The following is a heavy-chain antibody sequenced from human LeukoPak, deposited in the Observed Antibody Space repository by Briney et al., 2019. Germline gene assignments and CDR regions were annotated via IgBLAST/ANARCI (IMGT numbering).Heavy chain of an antibody. CDR3: ARHLDMMTTVTNY. J-gene: IGHJ4*02. CDR2: IYYSGST. V-gene: IGHV4-39*01. Sequence: SGTLSLTCTVSGGSISSSSYYWGWIRQPPGKGLEWIGSIYYSGSTYYNPSLKSRVTISVDTSKNQFSLKLSSVTAADTAVYYCARHLDMMTTVTNYWGQGTLVTVSS. CDR1: GGSISSSSYY. D-gene: IGHD4-17*01.